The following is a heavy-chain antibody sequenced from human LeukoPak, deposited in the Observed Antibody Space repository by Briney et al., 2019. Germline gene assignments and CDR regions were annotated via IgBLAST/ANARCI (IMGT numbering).Heavy chain of an antibody. V-gene: IGHV3-23*01. CDR1: GFTFSNYA. J-gene: IGHJ5*02. Sequence: GGSLRLSCAASGFTFSNYAMTWVRQAPGKGLEWVSLISAGGGTTFYADSVKGRFTVSRDNSKNTLYLQMNTLRAEDTAIYYCAKDWATTVTTSYDWLDPWGRGTLVTVSS. CDR3: AKDWATTVTTSYDWLDP. D-gene: IGHD4-17*01. CDR2: ISAGGGTT.